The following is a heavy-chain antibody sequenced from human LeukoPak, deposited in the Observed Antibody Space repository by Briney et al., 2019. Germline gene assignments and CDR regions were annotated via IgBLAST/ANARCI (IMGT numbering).Heavy chain of an antibody. Sequence: GWAVPLSCAASGCTFSSYAKSRVSQPPAEGLEWFTAINSGGGRTYYADSGKGHFTISRDNAKNTLYLQMNSLRAEDTAVYYCAKGHSDYGTGFDCWGQGTLVAVSS. D-gene: IGHD4-17*01. J-gene: IGHJ4*02. CDR3: AKGHSDYGTGFDC. CDR2: INSGGGRT. V-gene: IGHV3-23*01. CDR1: GCTFSSYA.